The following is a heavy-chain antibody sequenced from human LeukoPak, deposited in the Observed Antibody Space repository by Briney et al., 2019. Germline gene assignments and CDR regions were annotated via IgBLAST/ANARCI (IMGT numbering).Heavy chain of an antibody. V-gene: IGHV1-46*01. CDR1: GYTFTSYY. Sequence: ASVKVSCKASGYTFTSYYMHWVRQAPGQGLEWMGIINPSSGSTSYAQKFQGRVTMTRDMSTSTVYMELSSLRSEDTAVYYCARDRSGSYYYFQNWFDPWGQGTLVTVSS. D-gene: IGHD1-26*01. CDR2: INPSSGST. J-gene: IGHJ5*02. CDR3: ARDRSGSYYYFQNWFDP.